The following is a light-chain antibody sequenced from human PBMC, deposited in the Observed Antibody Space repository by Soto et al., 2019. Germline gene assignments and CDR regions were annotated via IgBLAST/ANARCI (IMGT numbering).Light chain of an antibody. CDR1: QSISSY. Sequence: DIQLTQCPCSLSASVGDRVTITCRASQSISSYLNWYQQKPGKVPKLLIYAASSLQSGVPSRFSGSGSGTDLSLTINTLQPEDFATYYCEHLKSFPITLGQGTRLDIK. CDR2: AAS. V-gene: IGKV1-39*01. J-gene: IGKJ5*01. CDR3: EHLKSFPIT.